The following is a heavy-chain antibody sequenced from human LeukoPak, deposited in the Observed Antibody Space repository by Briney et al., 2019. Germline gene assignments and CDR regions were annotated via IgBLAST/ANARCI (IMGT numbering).Heavy chain of an antibody. D-gene: IGHD5-12*01. V-gene: IGHV4-59*01. J-gene: IGHJ3*02. CDR3: ARDLRIVAANSHDAFDI. CDR1: GGSISSYY. Sequence: SETLSLTCTVSGGSISSYYWSWIRQPPGKGLEWIGYIYYSGSTSYNPSLRSRVTISIDISKNQFSLKLSSVTAADTAVYYCARDLRIVAANSHDAFDIWGQGTMVTVSS. CDR2: IYYSGST.